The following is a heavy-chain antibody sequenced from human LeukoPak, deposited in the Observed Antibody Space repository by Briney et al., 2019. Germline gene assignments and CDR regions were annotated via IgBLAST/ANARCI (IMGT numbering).Heavy chain of an antibody. CDR1: GFTFSDYY. CDR3: ARDFGSGTGWFDP. J-gene: IGHJ5*02. D-gene: IGHD3-10*01. V-gene: IGHV3-11*01. Sequence: PGGALRLSCAASGFTFSDYYMSGIRQAPGKGVEWVSYISSRGRTIYYADSVKGRFTISRDTAKTSLSLPMNSLRAEDSAVYYCARDFGSGTGWFDPWGQGTLVTVSS. CDR2: ISSRGRTI.